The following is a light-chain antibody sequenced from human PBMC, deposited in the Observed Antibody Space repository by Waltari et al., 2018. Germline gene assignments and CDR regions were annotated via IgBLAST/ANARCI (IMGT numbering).Light chain of an antibody. CDR2: EVS. CDR1: SSNVGVYKY. J-gene: IGLJ3*02. Sequence: QSALTQPASVSGSPGQPTTTSRTGPSSNVGVYKYVPWYQQHPGKVPKVISYEVSKRPSGGSLVFAGSTSGNAASLTICGRQAEDEADYYCSSFTTSYTRLFCGGTKLT. V-gene: IGLV2-14*01. CDR3: SSFTTSYTRL.